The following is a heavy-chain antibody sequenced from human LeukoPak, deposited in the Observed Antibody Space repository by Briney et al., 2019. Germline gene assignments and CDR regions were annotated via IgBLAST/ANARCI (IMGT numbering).Heavy chain of an antibody. CDR2: IIPVLGAS. CDR3: TREGVYAPDPSSYHRAPFDI. Sequence: SVKVSCKASGGTFSEDVITWVRQAPGQRPEWMGRIIPVLGASNFAQKFRGRITITADKSTSTGHMELSRLEFGDTAIYYCTREGVYAPDPSSYHRAPFDIWGQGTVVIVSS. V-gene: IGHV1-69*04. D-gene: IGHD3-16*02. CDR1: GGTFSEDV. J-gene: IGHJ3*02.